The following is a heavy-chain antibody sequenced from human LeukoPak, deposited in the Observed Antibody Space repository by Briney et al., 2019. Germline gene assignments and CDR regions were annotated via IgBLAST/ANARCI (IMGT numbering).Heavy chain of an antibody. D-gene: IGHD6-13*01. CDR1: GFTFSSYG. V-gene: IGHV3-23*01. CDR2: ISGSGGFT. CDR3: AKQGRGLAAAYFDF. J-gene: IGHJ4*02. Sequence: GGSLRLSCAASGFTFSSYGMSWVRQAPGKGLEWVSAISGSGGFTYYADSVKGRFTISRDNSKNTLYLQMNSLRAEDTAVYYCAKQGRGLAAAYFDFWGQGTLVTVSS.